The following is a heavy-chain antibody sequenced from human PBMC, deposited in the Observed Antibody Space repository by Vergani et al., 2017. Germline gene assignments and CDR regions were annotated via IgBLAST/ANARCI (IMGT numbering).Heavy chain of an antibody. CDR2: ISARYPST. V-gene: IGHV3-23*01. Sequence: EVQLLQSGGGVIQPGGSVRLSCAASGFTFSACPMTWVRQAPGKGLEWVSAISARYPSTYYADSVKGRFTISRYNSKNMLYLQMNSLRAEDTAVYYCARLSYDTTPYLQGGYDCWVEGTLVSVSS. CDR3: ARLSYDTTPYLQGGYDC. CDR1: GFTFSACP. J-gene: IGHJ4*02. D-gene: IGHD3-22*01.